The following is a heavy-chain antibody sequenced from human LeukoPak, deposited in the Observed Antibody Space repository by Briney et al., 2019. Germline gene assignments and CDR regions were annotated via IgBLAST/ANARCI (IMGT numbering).Heavy chain of an antibody. V-gene: IGHV3-48*03. CDR1: GFTFSSYE. CDR3: AKVVRDSSSWYYFDY. J-gene: IGHJ4*02. Sequence: GGSLRLSCAASGFTFSSYEMNWVRQAPGKGLEWVSYISSSGSTIYYADSVKGRFTISRDNSKNTLYLQMNSLRAEDTAVYYCAKVVRDSSSWYYFDYWGQGTLVTVSS. CDR2: ISSSGSTI. D-gene: IGHD6-13*01.